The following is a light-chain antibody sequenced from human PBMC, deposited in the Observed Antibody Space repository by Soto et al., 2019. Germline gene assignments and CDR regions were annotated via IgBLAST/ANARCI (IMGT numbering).Light chain of an antibody. V-gene: IGKV1-5*03. CDR2: KAS. CDR3: QQYKTYSRT. Sequence: DIQMTQSPSTLSGSVGDRVTITCRASQTISSWLAWYQQKPGKAPKLLIYKASTLKSGVPSRFSGSGSGTEFTLTISSLQPDDFAIYYCQQYKTYSRTLGQGTKVDIK. J-gene: IGKJ1*01. CDR1: QTISSW.